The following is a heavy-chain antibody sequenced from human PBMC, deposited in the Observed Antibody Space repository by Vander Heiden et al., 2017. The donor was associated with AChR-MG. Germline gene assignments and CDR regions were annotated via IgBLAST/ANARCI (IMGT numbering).Heavy chain of an antibody. CDR2: IKEDGSEQ. V-gene: IGHV3-7*01. J-gene: IGHJ2*01. Sequence: EVQLVESGRGFVPPGGSVRLPCAASGFSFGSYWMKWVRQVPGKGLEWLANIKEDGSEQYYVESVKGRFTISRDNAKNSLYLQMSSLRVEDTAIYYCARSSWYAFDRWGRGTLVIVSS. D-gene: IGHD6-13*01. CDR3: ARSSWYAFDR. CDR1: GFSFGSYW.